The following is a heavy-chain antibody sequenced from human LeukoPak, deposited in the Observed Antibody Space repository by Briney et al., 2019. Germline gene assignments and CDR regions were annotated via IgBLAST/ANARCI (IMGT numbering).Heavy chain of an antibody. CDR1: GYSFTTYW. D-gene: IGHD2-15*01. J-gene: IGHJ3*02. CDR2: IYPGDSES. V-gene: IGHV5-51*01. CDR3: ARHRIPGSHDAFDI. Sequence: GESLNISCQGSGYSFTTYWIGWVRQLPGKGLEWMGIIYPGDSESRYSPSLQGQVTISVDKSISTAYLQWSSLEASDTAIYYCARHRIPGSHDAFDIWGQGTMVTVSS.